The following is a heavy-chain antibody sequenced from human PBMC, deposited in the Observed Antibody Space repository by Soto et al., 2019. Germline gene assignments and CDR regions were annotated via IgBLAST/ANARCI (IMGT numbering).Heavy chain of an antibody. CDR2: IYWNDDK. CDR3: AQSTYYYGSGSYYNQIDY. CDR1: GFSLSTSGVG. V-gene: IGHV2-5*01. D-gene: IGHD3-10*01. J-gene: IGHJ4*02. Sequence: QITLKESGPTLVKPTQTLTLTCTFSGFSLSTSGVGVGWIRQPPGKALEWLALIYWNDDKRYSPSLKSRLTITKDTSKNPVVLTMTNMDPVDTATYYCAQSTYYYGSGSYYNQIDYWGQGTLVTVSS.